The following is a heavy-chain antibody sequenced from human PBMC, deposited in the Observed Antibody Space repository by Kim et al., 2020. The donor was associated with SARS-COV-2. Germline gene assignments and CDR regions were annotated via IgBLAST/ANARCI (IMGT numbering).Heavy chain of an antibody. CDR1: GFTFSSYS. D-gene: IGHD2-15*01. J-gene: IGHJ3*02. V-gene: IGHV3-21*01. CDR3: AGDLARGVVAATLGAFDT. Sequence: GGSLRLSCAASGFTFSSYSMNWVRQAPGKGLEWVSSISSSSSYIYYADSVKGRFTISRDNAKNSLYLQMNSLRAEDTAVYYCAGDLARGVVAATLGAFDTWGQGTMVTVSS. CDR2: ISSSSSYI.